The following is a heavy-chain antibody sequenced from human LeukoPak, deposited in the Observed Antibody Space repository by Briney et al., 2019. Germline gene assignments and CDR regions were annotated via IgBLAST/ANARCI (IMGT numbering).Heavy chain of an antibody. Sequence: GGSLRLSCAASGFTFSSYGMHWVRQAPGKGLEWVAVIWYGGSNKYYADSVKGRFTISRDNSKNTLYLQMNSLRAEDTAVYYCARSRMVRGVIYASLNWFDPWGQGTLVTVSS. CDR2: IWYGGSNK. J-gene: IGHJ5*02. D-gene: IGHD3-10*01. V-gene: IGHV3-33*08. CDR1: GFTFSSYG. CDR3: ARSRMVRGVIYASLNWFDP.